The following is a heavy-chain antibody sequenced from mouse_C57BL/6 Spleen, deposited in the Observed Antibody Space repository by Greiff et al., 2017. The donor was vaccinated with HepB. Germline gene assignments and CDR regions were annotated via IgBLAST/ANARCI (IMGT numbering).Heavy chain of an antibody. J-gene: IGHJ1*03. CDR2: IYPGDGDT. CDR3: ARTPGYWYFDV. Sequence: QVQLQQSGPELVKPGASVKISCKASGYAFSSSWMNWVKQRPGKGLEWIGRIYPGDGDTNYNGKFKGKATLTADKSSSTAYMQLSSLTSEDSAVYFCARTPGYWYFDVWGTGTTVTVSS. CDR1: GYAFSSSW. V-gene: IGHV1-82*01.